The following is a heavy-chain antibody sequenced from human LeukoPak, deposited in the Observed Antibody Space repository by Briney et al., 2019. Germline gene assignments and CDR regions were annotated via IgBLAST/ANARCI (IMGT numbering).Heavy chain of an antibody. CDR3: ARVAEWELLELANYFDY. CDR1: GFTFSSYA. Sequence: GGSLRLSCAASGFTFSSYAMHWVRQAPGKGLEWVAVISYDGSNKYYADSVKGRFTISRDNSKNTLYLQMNSLRAEDMAVYYCARVAEWELLELANYFDYWGQGTLVTVSS. J-gene: IGHJ4*02. CDR2: ISYDGSNK. V-gene: IGHV3-30*04. D-gene: IGHD1-26*01.